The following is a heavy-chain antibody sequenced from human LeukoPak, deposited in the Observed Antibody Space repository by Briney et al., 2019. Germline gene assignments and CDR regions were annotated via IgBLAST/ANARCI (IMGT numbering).Heavy chain of an antibody. D-gene: IGHD6-19*01. J-gene: IGHJ4*02. CDR3: AKGNAEYSSAIDY. CDR2: ISGSGGST. V-gene: IGHV3-23*01. Sequence: GGSLRLSCAASGFTFSTYAMSWVRQAPGKGREWVSGISGSGGSTYYADSVKGRFTISRDNSKNTLYVQMNSLRAEDTAVYYCAKGNAEYSSAIDYWGQGTLVTVSS. CDR1: GFTFSTYA.